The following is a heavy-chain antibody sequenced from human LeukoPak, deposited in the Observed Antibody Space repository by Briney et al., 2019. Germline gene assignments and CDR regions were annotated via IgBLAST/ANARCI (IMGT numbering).Heavy chain of an antibody. CDR3: AKDRSAVTIYYFDY. Sequence: GGSLRLSCAASGFTFSSYTMSWVRQAPGKGLEWVSAISGSGGSTYYADSVKGRFTISRDNPKNTLYLQMNSLRAEDTAVYYCAKDRSAVTIYYFDYWGQGTLVTVSS. J-gene: IGHJ4*02. CDR2: ISGSGGST. CDR1: GFTFSSYT. D-gene: IGHD4-17*01. V-gene: IGHV3-23*01.